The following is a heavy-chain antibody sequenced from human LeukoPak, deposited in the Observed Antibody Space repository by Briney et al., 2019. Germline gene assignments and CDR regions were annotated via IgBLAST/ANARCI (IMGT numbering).Heavy chain of an antibody. D-gene: IGHD6-13*01. Sequence: GGSLRLSCAASGFTFSSYGMHWVRQAPGKGLEWVAMTSFDGSYKNYADSVKGRFTISRDNSKNRLYLQMNSLRAEDTAVYYCLRTPYSNSWYGPFDYWGQGTLVTVSS. J-gene: IGHJ4*02. CDR1: GFTFSSYG. CDR3: LRTPYSNSWYGPFDY. CDR2: TSFDGSYK. V-gene: IGHV3-30*03.